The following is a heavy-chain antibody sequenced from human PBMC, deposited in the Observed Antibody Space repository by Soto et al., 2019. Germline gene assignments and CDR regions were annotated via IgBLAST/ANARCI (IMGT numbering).Heavy chain of an antibody. CDR2: ISGSGGST. V-gene: IGHV3-23*01. D-gene: IGHD5-12*01. Sequence: GGSLRLSCAASGFTFSSYAMSWVRQAPGKGLEWVSAISGSGGSTYYADSVTGRFTISRDNSKNTLYLQMNSLRAEDTAVYYCAKDLYSGYDWDDYWGQGTLVTVSS. CDR3: AKDLYSGYDWDDY. J-gene: IGHJ4*02. CDR1: GFTFSSYA.